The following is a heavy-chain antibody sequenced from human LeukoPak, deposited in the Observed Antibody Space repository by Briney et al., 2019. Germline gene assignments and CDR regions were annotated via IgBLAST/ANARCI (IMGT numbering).Heavy chain of an antibody. CDR3: ARDWHSSGWYYFDY. Sequence: PGGSLRLFCAASGFTFSSYGMHWVRQAPGKGLEWVAVISYDGSNKYYADSVKGRFTISRDNSKNTLYLQMNSLRAEDTAVYYCARDWHSSGWYYFDYWGQGTLVTVSS. D-gene: IGHD6-19*01. V-gene: IGHV3-30*03. CDR2: ISYDGSNK. J-gene: IGHJ4*02. CDR1: GFTFSSYG.